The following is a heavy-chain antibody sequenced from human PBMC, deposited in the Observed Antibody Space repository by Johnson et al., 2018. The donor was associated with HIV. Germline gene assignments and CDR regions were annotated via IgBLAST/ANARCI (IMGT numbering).Heavy chain of an antibody. J-gene: IGHJ3*02. CDR3: ARGIAVSNWVDI. D-gene: IGHD6-19*01. CDR2: IYSGGNT. Sequence: VQLVESGGGLVQSGGSLRLSCGASGFSVSNNYMNWVRQAPGKGLEWVSIIYSGGNTYYADSVKGRFTISRDNSKNTLYLQMNSLRPEDTAVYYCARGIAVSNWVDIWGQGTMVTVSS. CDR1: GFSVSNNY. V-gene: IGHV3-66*02.